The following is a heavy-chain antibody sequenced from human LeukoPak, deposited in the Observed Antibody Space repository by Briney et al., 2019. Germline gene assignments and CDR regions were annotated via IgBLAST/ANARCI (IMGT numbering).Heavy chain of an antibody. CDR3: ARGGYYDSSGPRGAFDI. D-gene: IGHD3-22*01. CDR2: ISSSGSTI. V-gene: IGHV3-11*01. CDR1: GFTSSDYY. Sequence: PGGSLRLSCAASGFTSSDYYMSWIRQVPGKGLEWVSYISSSGSTIYYADSVKGRFTISRDNAKNSLYLQMNSLRAEDTAVYYCARGGYYDSSGPRGAFDIWGQGTMVTVSS. J-gene: IGHJ3*02.